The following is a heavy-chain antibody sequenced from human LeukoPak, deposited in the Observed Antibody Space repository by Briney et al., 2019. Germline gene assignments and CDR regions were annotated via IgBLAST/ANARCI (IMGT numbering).Heavy chain of an antibody. V-gene: IGHV4-34*01. CDR1: GGSFSGYY. CDR3: ARGRKVTPLYCSGGSCCRNLGNYFDY. D-gene: IGHD2-15*01. J-gene: IGHJ4*02. Sequence: SETLSLTCAVYGGSFSGYYWSWIRQPPGKGLEWIGEINHSGSTNYNPSLKSRVTISVDTSKNQFSLKLSSVTAADTAVYYCARGRKVTPLYCSGGSCCRNLGNYFDYWGQGTLVTVSS. CDR2: INHSGST.